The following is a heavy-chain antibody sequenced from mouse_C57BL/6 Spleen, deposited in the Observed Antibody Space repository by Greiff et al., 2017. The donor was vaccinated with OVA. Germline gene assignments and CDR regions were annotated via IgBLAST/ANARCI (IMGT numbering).Heavy chain of an antibody. CDR1: GYTFTSYG. CDR3: ARGGDSDHRKTFDD. Sequence: VQLQQSGAELARPGASVKLSCKASGYTFTSYGMRWVKQRTGQGLEWIGEIYPRSGNTYYNEKFKGKATLTADKSSSTAYMELRSLTSEDSAVYFCARGGDSDHRKTFDDWGQGTTLTVSS. V-gene: IGHV1-81*01. CDR2: IYPRSGNT. D-gene: IGHD2-12*01. J-gene: IGHJ2*01.